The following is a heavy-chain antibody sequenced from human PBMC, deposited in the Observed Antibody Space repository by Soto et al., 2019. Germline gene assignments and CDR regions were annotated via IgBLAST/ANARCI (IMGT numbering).Heavy chain of an antibody. CDR1: GFTFSNYG. V-gene: IGHV3-30*19. D-gene: IGHD3-9*01. CDR3: ARDDWSRGYYGMDV. Sequence: GGSLRLSCAASGFTFSNYGFHWVRQAPGKGLEWVTVIWSDGRTKYYADSVKGRFTISRDNSKNTLYLQMNSLRTEDTAVYYCARDDWSRGYYGMDVWGQGTTVTVSS. J-gene: IGHJ6*02. CDR2: IWSDGRTK.